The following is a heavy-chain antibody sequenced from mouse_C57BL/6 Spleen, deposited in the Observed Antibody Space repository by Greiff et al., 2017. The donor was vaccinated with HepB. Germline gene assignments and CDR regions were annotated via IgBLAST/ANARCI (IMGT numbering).Heavy chain of an antibody. V-gene: IGHV1-59*01. D-gene: IGHD3-2*02. CDR2: IDPSDSYT. CDR3: ARRGGSGFDY. CDR1: GYTFTSYW. Sequence: QVQLKQPGAELVRPGTSVKLSCKASGYTFTSYWMHWVKQRPGQGLEWIGVIDPSDSYTNYNQKFKGKATLTVDTSSSTAYMQLSSLTSEDSAVYYCARRGGSGFDYWGQGTTLTVSS. J-gene: IGHJ2*01.